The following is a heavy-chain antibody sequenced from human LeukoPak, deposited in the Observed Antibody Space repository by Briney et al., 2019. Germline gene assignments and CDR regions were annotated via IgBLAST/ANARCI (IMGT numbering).Heavy chain of an antibody. J-gene: IGHJ4*02. CDR1: GFSFSNYA. CDR3: AKGGTVTQDFDS. Sequence: PWGSLRLSCAASGFSFSNYAMSWVRQAPARGLEWVSAISGSGGSTYYADSVKGRFTISRDNSKNTLYLHVNSLRAEDTAVYYCAKGGTVTQDFDSWGQGTLVTASS. D-gene: IGHD4-17*01. CDR2: ISGSGGST. V-gene: IGHV3-23*01.